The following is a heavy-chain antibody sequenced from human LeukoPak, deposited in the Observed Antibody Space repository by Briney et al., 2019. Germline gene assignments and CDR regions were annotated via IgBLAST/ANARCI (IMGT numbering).Heavy chain of an antibody. V-gene: IGHV3-74*01. CDR3: VKDRTTVTLFDY. J-gene: IGHJ4*02. CDR2: IKTDGSFS. D-gene: IGHD4-17*01. CDR1: GFTFNSYW. Sequence: GGSLRLSCAASGFTFNSYWMHWVRQAPGKGLVWVSRIKTDGSFSDYADAVKGRFTISRDNAKNTLYLQMNSLRAEDSAVYYCVKDRTTVTLFDYWGQGALVTVS.